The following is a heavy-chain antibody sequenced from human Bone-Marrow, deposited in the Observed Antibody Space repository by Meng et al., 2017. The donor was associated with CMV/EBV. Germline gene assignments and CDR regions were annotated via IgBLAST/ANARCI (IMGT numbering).Heavy chain of an antibody. D-gene: IGHD6-19*01. CDR1: GFSVSSYA. V-gene: IGHV3-23*01. CDR3: AKDLAVAGTIGLDY. Sequence: ASGFSVSSYAMSWVLQATGKGLEWVSVISGSGDSTYYADSVKGRFTISRDNSKNTLYLQMNSLRAEDTAVYYCAKDLAVAGTIGLDYWGQGTLVTVSS. CDR2: ISGSGDST. J-gene: IGHJ4*02.